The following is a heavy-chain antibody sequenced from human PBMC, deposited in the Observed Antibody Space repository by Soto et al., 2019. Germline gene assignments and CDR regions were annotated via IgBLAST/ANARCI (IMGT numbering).Heavy chain of an antibody. CDR2: IYSGGST. J-gene: IGHJ6*02. CDR1: GFTVSSNY. CDR3: ARTLQNYDFWSGPDDYGMDV. Sequence: EVQLVESGGGLIQPGGSLRLSCAASGFTVSSNYMSWVRQAPGKGLEWVSVIYSGGSTYYADSVKGRFTISRDNSKNTLYLQMNSLRAEDTAVYYCARTLQNYDFWSGPDDYGMDVCGQGTTVTVSS. D-gene: IGHD3-3*01. V-gene: IGHV3-53*01.